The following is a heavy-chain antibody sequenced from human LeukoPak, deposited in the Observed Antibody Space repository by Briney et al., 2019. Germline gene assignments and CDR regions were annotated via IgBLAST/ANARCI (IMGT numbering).Heavy chain of an antibody. CDR2: IYYSGST. J-gene: IGHJ5*02. Sequence: PSETLSLTCTVSGGSISSYYWSWIRQPPGRGLEWIGYIYYSGSTNYNPSLKSRVTISVDTSKNQFSLKLSSVTAADTAVYYCARGARGSGWTGAWGQGTLVTVSS. V-gene: IGHV4-59*01. CDR3: ARGARGSGWTGA. CDR1: GGSISSYY. D-gene: IGHD6-19*01.